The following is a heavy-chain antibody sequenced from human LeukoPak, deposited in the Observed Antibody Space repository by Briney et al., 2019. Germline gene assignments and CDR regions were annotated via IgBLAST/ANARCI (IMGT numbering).Heavy chain of an antibody. J-gene: IGHJ4*02. CDR2: VSDSGGTT. D-gene: IGHD6-19*01. Sequence: PGGSLRLSCAASGFTFSSYSMNWVRQAPGKGLEWVSAVSDSGGTTYYADSVKGRFTISRDNSKNTLYLQMNSLRAEDTAVYYCARGIGSGWYRYWGQGTLVTVSS. CDR1: GFTFSSYS. V-gene: IGHV3-23*01. CDR3: ARGIGSGWYRY.